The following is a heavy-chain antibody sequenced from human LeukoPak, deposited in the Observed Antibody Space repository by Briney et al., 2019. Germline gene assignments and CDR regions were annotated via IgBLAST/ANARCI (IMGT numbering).Heavy chain of an antibody. CDR2: IIPIFGTA. J-gene: IGHJ4*02. CDR3: ARDLQPKGSDY. CDR1: GGTFSSYA. D-gene: IGHD6-13*01. V-gene: IGHV1-69*05. Sequence: ASVKVSCKASGGTFSSYAISWVRQAPGQGLEWMGRIIPIFGTANYAQKFQGRVTITTDESTSTAYMELGSLRSEDTAVYYCARDLQPKGSDYWGQGTLVTVSS.